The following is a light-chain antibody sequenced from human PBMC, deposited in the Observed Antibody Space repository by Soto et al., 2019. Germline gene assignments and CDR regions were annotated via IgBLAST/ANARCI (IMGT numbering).Light chain of an antibody. Sequence: QSALTQPPSASGSPGQSVTISCTGTSSDVGGYNCVSWYQQHPGKAPKLMIYEVSKRPSGVPDRFSSSKSGNTASLTVSGLQAEDEADYYCSSYAGSNIPVVFGGGTKVTVL. CDR2: EVS. CDR1: SSDVGGYNC. CDR3: SSYAGSNIPVV. V-gene: IGLV2-8*01. J-gene: IGLJ2*01.